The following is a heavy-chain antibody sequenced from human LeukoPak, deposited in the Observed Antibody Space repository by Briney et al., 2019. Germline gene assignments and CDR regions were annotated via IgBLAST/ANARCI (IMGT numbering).Heavy chain of an antibody. CDR2: ISGDGGST. CDR3: AKDIVKGDFWSGSFDY. CDR1: GFTFDDYA. D-gene: IGHD3-3*01. Sequence: GGSLRLSCAASGFTFDDYAMHWVRQAPGKGLEWVSLISGDGGSTYYADSVKGRFTISRDNGKNSLYLQMNSLRTEDTALYYCAKDIVKGDFWSGSFDYWGQGTLVTVSS. J-gene: IGHJ4*02. V-gene: IGHV3-43*02.